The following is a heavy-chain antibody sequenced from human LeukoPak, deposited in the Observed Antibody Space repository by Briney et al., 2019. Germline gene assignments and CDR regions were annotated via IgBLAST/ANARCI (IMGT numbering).Heavy chain of an antibody. CDR1: GYTFTGYY. CDR3: AREGVIAAAGVDY. CDR2: INPNSGGT. J-gene: IGHJ4*02. D-gene: IGHD6-13*01. V-gene: IGHV1-2*02. Sequence: ASVKVSCKASGYTFTGYYMHWVRQAPGQGLEWMGWINPNSGGTNYAQKFQGRVTMTRDTSISTAYMELSSLRSEDTAVYYCAREGVIAAAGVDYWGQGTLVTVSS.